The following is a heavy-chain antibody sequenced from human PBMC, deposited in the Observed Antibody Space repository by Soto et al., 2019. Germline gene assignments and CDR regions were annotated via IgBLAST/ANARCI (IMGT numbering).Heavy chain of an antibody. D-gene: IGHD6-13*01. J-gene: IGHJ5*02. V-gene: IGHV4-34*01. CDR2: INHSGST. CDR1: GGSFSGYY. Sequence: SETLSLTCAVYGGSFSGYYWSWIRQPPGKGLEWIGEINHSGSTNYNPSLKSRVTISVDTSKNQFSLKLSSVTAADTAVYYCARGPLRAAAVRVRNWFDPWGQGTLVTVSS. CDR3: ARGPLRAAAVRVRNWFDP.